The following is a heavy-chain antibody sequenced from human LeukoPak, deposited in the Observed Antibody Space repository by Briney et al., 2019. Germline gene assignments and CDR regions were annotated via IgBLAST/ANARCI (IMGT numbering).Heavy chain of an antibody. CDR1: GGSISSGGYS. D-gene: IGHD2-2*01. CDR2: IYYSGST. J-gene: IGHJ4*02. CDR3: ARGGRREYQLPFDY. Sequence: KPSETLSLTCTVSGGSISSGGYSWSWIRQHPGKGLEWIGYIYYSGSTYYNPSLKSRVTISVDTSKNQFSLKLSSVTAADTAVYYCARGGRREYQLPFDYWGQGTLVTVSS. V-gene: IGHV4-31*03.